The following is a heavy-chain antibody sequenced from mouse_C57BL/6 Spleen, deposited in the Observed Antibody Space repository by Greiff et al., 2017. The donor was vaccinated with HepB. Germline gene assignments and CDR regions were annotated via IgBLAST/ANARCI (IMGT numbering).Heavy chain of an antibody. Sequence: VKLMESGAELVRPGTSVKVSCKASGYAFTNYLIEWVKQRPGQGLEWIGVINPGSGGTNYNEKFKGKATLTADKSSSTAYMQLSSLTSEDSAVYFCARGGGGLRQDYWGQGTTLTVSS. V-gene: IGHV1-54*01. J-gene: IGHJ2*01. CDR1: GYAFTNYL. CDR3: ARGGGGLRQDY. D-gene: IGHD2-4*01. CDR2: INPGSGGT.